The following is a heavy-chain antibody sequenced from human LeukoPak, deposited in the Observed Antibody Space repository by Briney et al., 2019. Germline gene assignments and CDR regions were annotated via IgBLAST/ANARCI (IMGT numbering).Heavy chain of an antibody. CDR2: IYSGGST. Sequence: PGGSLRLSCAASGFTVSSNYMSWVRQAPGKGLEWVSVIYSGGSTYYADSVKGRFTISRDNSKNTLYLKMNSLRVEDTAVYYCAKDRDYEINNNFDYWGQGTLVTVSS. J-gene: IGHJ4*02. CDR3: AKDRDYEINNNFDY. D-gene: IGHD3-22*01. V-gene: IGHV3-53*01. CDR1: GFTVSSNY.